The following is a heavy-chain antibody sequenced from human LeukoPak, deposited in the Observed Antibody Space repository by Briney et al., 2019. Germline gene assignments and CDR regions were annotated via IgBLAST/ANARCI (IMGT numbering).Heavy chain of an antibody. J-gene: IGHJ4*02. CDR1: GFTFSSYW. D-gene: IGHD2-2*01. V-gene: IGHV3-7*01. Sequence: PGGSLRLTCAASGFTFSSYWMSWVRQAPGTGLERVSNIKQDGSEKYYVDSVKGRFTISRDNAKNSLYLQKNSLRAEDKAVDHCARDRGDCSSTSCYYCDYWGQGTLVTVSS. CDR2: IKQDGSEK. CDR3: ARDRGDCSSTSCYYCDY.